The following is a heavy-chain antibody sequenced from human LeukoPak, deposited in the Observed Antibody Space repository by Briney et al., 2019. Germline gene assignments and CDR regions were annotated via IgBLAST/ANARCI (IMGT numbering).Heavy chain of an antibody. J-gene: IGHJ5*02. CDR3: ARVQFSSWYVRFDP. Sequence: ASVKVSCKASGYTFTSYDINWVRQATGQGLEWMGWMNPNSGNTGYAQKFQGRVTMTRNTSISTAYMELSSLRSEDTAVYYCARVQFSSWYVRFDPWGQGTLVTVSS. CDR2: MNPNSGNT. D-gene: IGHD6-13*01. CDR1: GYTFTSYD. V-gene: IGHV1-8*01.